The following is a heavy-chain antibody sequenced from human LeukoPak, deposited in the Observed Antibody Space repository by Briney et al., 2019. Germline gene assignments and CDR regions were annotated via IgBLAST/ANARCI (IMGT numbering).Heavy chain of an antibody. D-gene: IGHD2-15*01. Sequence: GGSLRLSCAASGFTFSSYSMNWVRQAPGKGLEWVSSISSSSSYIYYADSVKGRFTISRDNAKNSLYLQMNSLRAEDTAVYYCARDRVLGCSGGSCYGLVSSGNFDYWGQGTLVTVSS. CDR1: GFTFSSYS. V-gene: IGHV3-21*01. CDR2: ISSSSSYI. J-gene: IGHJ4*02. CDR3: ARDRVLGCSGGSCYGLVSSGNFDY.